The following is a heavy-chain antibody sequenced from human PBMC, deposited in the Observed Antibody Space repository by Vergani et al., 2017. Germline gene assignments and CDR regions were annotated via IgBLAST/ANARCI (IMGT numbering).Heavy chain of an antibody. CDR2: IIPIFGTA. V-gene: IGHV1-69*14. D-gene: IGHD2-2*01. J-gene: IGHJ5*02. CDR1: GGTFSSYA. CDR3: AREYQLLSGGNWFDP. Sequence: QVQLVQSGAEVNKPGSSVKVSCKASGGTFSSYAISWVRQAPGQGLEWMGRIIPIFGTANYAQKFQGRVTITADKSTSTAYMELSSLRSEDTAVYYCAREYQLLSGGNWFDPWGQGTLVTVSS.